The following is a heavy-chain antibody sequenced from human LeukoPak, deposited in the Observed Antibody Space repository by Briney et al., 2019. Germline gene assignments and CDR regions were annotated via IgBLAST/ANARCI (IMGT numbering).Heavy chain of an antibody. D-gene: IGHD2-15*01. V-gene: IGHV4-39*01. Sequence: SEPVPHTCSVSGGSISSSSYFWAWIRQPPGKGLEWIATIYYTGSAYYNPSLKSRVTISVDTSKNQFSLRLSSVTAADTAVYYCASYCSGGTCYSRKGFLIWGQETMVTVSS. CDR3: ASYCSGGTCYSRKGFLI. J-gene: IGHJ3*02. CDR1: GGSISSSSYF. CDR2: IYYTGSA.